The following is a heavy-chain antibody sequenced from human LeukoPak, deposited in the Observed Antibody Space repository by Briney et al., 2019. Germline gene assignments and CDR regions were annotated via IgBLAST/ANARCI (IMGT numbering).Heavy chain of an antibody. V-gene: IGHV1-69*05. CDR1: GGTFSSYA. CDR2: IIPIFGTA. CDR3: ARHPGGYDYGWFDP. Sequence: SVKVSCKASGGTFSSYAISWVRQAPGQGLEWMGGIIPIFGTANYAQKFQGRVTITTDESTNTAYMELSSLRSEDTAVYYCARHPGGYDYGWFDPWGQGTLVTVSS. J-gene: IGHJ5*02. D-gene: IGHD5-12*01.